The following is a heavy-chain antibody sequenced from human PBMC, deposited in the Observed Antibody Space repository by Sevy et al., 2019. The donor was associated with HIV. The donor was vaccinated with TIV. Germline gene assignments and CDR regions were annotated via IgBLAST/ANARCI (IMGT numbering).Heavy chain of an antibody. CDR3: ARASPNYYYGMDV. CDR1: GASISGYY. J-gene: IGHJ6*02. Sequence: SETLSLTCTVSGASISGYYWSWIRQPPGKGLEWIGYIFYSRSTHYSPSLKSRVTISVDTSKNQFSLRLSSMTAADTAVYYCARASPNYYYGMDVWGQWTTVTVSS. V-gene: IGHV4-59*01. CDR2: IFYSRST.